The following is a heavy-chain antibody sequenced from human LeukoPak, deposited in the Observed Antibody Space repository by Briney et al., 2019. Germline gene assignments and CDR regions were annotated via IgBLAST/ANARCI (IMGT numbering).Heavy chain of an antibody. Sequence: PGGSLRLSCAGSGFIFSSFEMNWVRQAPGKGLEWVSYIGASGRAIYYAGSVRGRFSISRDNAKNSLYLQMNSLTAEDTAIYYCTRVGPNWNNFDYWRQGALVTVSS. CDR3: TRVGPNWNNFDY. V-gene: IGHV3-48*03. J-gene: IGHJ4*02. CDR1: GFIFSSFE. CDR2: IGASGRAI. D-gene: IGHD1/OR15-1a*01.